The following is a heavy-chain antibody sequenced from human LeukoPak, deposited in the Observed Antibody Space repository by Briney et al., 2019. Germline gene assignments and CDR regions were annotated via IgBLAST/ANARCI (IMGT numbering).Heavy chain of an antibody. CDR3: ARDPSGSYLYYYYGMDV. V-gene: IGHV7-4-1*02. Sequence: ASVKVSCKASGYTFTSYAMNWVRQAPGQGLEWMGWINTNTGNPTYAQGFTGRFVFSLDTSVSTAYLQISSLKAEDTAVYYCARDPSGSYLYYYYGMDVWGQGTTVTASS. J-gene: IGHJ6*02. CDR1: GYTFTSYA. CDR2: INTNTGNP. D-gene: IGHD1-26*01.